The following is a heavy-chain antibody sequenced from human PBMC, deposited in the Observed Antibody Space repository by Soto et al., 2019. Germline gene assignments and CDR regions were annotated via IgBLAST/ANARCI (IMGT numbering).Heavy chain of an antibody. J-gene: IGHJ4*02. D-gene: IGHD3-22*01. CDR3: ARGGPYYYDNSGYFGF. Sequence: PSETLSLTCDVSGGSISIGTDYWGWIHQPPGKGLEWIGYIYHSGSTYYNPSLKSRVTISVDRSKNQFSLKLSSVTAADTAVYYCARGGPYYYDNSGYFGFWGQGTLVTVSS. CDR1: GGSISIGTDY. V-gene: IGHV4-39*07. CDR2: IYHSGST.